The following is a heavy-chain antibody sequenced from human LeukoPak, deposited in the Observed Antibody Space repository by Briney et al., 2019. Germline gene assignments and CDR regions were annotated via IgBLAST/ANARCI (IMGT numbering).Heavy chain of an antibody. CDR2: IYSGGST. CDR1: GFTVSSNY. V-gene: IGHV3-53*01. CDR3: ASGTVAGVYYYGMDV. J-gene: IGHJ6*02. D-gene: IGHD6-19*01. Sequence: GGSLRLSCAASGFTVSSNYMSWVRQAPGKGLEWVSVIYSGGSTYYADSVKGRFTISRDNSKNTLYLQMNGLRAEDTAVYYCASGTVAGVYYYGMDVWGQGTTVTVSS.